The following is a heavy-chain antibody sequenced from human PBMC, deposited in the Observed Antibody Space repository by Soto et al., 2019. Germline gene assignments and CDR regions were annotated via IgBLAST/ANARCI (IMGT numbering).Heavy chain of an antibody. CDR2: IYYSGST. V-gene: IGHV4-30-4*01. J-gene: IGHJ4*02. CDR1: GGSISSGDYY. D-gene: IGHD3-22*01. Sequence: SETLSLTCTVSGGSISSGDYYWSWIRQPPGKGLEWIGYIYYSGSTYYNPSLKSRVTISVDTSKNQFSLKLSSVTAADTAVYYCARADYYDSSGYWSYFDYWGQGTLVTVSS. CDR3: ARADYYDSSGYWSYFDY.